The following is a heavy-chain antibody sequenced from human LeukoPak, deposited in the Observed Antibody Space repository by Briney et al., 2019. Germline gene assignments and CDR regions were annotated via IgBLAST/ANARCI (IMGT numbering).Heavy chain of an antibody. V-gene: IGHV3-23*01. CDR1: GFTLRTYA. J-gene: IGHJ4*01. Sequence: GGSLRLSCVASGFTLRTYAMSWVRQAPGRGLEWVSSISGSAGFTYYADAVRGRFTVSRDISTNTVFLQMDSLRAGDTAVYYCAKEYSGYDFDCWGQGTLVTVSS. D-gene: IGHD5-12*01. CDR3: AKEYSGYDFDC. CDR2: ISGSAGFT.